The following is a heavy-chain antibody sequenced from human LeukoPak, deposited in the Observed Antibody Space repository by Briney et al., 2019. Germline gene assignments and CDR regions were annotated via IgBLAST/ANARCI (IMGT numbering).Heavy chain of an antibody. CDR3: ARDPTNTSGRYAYFDY. CDR2: ISCFNGDT. CDR1: GYTFNHHG. D-gene: IGHD6-19*01. J-gene: IGHJ4*02. V-gene: IGHV1-18*01. Sequence: ASVKVSCKASGYTFNHHGISWVRQAPGQGLEWMGWISCFNGDTHYAQKFQGRVTMTTDTSTTTAYMELRSLRSYDTALYYCARDPTNTSGRYAYFDYWGQGTLVTVSS.